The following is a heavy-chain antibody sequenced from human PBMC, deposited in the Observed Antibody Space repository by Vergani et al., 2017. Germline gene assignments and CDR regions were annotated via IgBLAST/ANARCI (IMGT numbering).Heavy chain of an antibody. V-gene: IGHV1-45*02. Sequence: QMQLVQSGAEVKKTGSSVKVSCKASGYTFTYRYLHWVRQAPGQALEWMGWITPFNGNTNYAQKFQDRVTITRDRSMSTAYMELSSLRSEDTAMYYCAXAESSTSCINSVCITPETGSWFDPWGQGTLVTVSS. CDR1: GYTFTYRY. D-gene: IGHD2-2*01. J-gene: IGHJ5*02. CDR2: ITPFNGNT. CDR3: AXAESSTSCINSVCITPETGSWFDP.